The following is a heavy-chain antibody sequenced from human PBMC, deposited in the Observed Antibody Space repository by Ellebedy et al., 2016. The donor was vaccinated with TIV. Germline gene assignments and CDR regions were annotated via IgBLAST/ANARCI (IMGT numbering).Heavy chain of an antibody. V-gene: IGHV4-59*08. Sequence: MPSETLSLTCTVSGGSISPYYWSRIRQPPGKGLEWIGYISYSGSTNYNPSLKSRVAISVDTSKNQFSLKLSSVTAADTAVYYCARHRGRIVGGNGFDYWGQGTLVTVSS. CDR3: ARHRGRIVGGNGFDY. J-gene: IGHJ4*02. CDR1: GGSISPYY. CDR2: ISYSGST. D-gene: IGHD1-26*01.